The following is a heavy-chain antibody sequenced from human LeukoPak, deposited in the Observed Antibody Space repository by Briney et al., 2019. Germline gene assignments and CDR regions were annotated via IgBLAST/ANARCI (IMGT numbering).Heavy chain of an antibody. CDR1: GFTFRSYW. Sequence: PGGSLRLSCVVSGFTFRSYWMHWVRQAPGKGLVWVSRINSDGSDTTYADSVKGRVTISRDNAKNTLYLQMSSLRVEDTAVYHCVREQTSISLYGMDVWGQGTTVTVSS. CDR2: INSDGSDT. J-gene: IGHJ6*02. V-gene: IGHV3-74*01. D-gene: IGHD2/OR15-2a*01. CDR3: VREQTSISLYGMDV.